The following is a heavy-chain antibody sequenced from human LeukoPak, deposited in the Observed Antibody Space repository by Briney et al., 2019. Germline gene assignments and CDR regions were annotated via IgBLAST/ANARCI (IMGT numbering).Heavy chain of an antibody. CDR3: ARDSGTTGEVKFDP. CDR2: IYSSGTT. J-gene: IGHJ5*02. Sequence: SETLSLTCTVSGGSISSYYRSWIRQPAGKGLEWIGRIYSSGTTTYNPSLKSRVTMSVDTAKNQVSLRLSSVTAADTAVYYCARDSGTTGEVKFDPWGQGSLVTVSS. CDR1: GGSISSYY. D-gene: IGHD3-10*01. V-gene: IGHV4-4*07.